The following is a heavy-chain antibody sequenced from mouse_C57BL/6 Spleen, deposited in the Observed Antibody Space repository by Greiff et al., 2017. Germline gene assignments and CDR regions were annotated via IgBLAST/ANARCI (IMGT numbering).Heavy chain of an antibody. D-gene: IGHD1-1*01. CDR1: GYTFTDYY. CDR3: ARFYYGSSYYFDY. CDR2: INPNNGGT. Sequence: EVQLQQSGPELVKPGASVEISCKASGYTFTDYYMNWVKQSHGKSLEWIGDINPNNGGTSYNQKFKGKATLTVDKSSSTAYMELRSLTSEDSAVYYCARFYYGSSYYFDYWGQGTTLTVSS. J-gene: IGHJ2*01. V-gene: IGHV1-26*01.